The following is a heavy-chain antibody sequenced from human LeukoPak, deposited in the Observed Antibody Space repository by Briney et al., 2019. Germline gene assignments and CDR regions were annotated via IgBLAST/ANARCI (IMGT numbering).Heavy chain of an antibody. CDR1: GGPISSGGYS. Sequence: PSETLSLTCAVSGGPISSGGYSWSWIRQPPGKGLEWIGYIYYSGSTYYNPSLKSRVTISVDTSKNQFSLQLNSVTPEDTAVYYCARGAAWFDPWGQGTLVTVSS. V-gene: IGHV4-30-4*07. CDR2: IYYSGST. CDR3: ARGAAWFDP. J-gene: IGHJ5*02. D-gene: IGHD3-16*01.